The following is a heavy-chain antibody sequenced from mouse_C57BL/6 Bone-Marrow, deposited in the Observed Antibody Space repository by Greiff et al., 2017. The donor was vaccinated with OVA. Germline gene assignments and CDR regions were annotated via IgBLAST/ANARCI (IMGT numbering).Heavy chain of an antibody. CDR3: ASPLYGNYFAY. CDR1: GFSLTSYG. D-gene: IGHD2-1*01. J-gene: IGHJ3*01. CDR2: IWSGGST. V-gene: IGHV2-2*01. Sequence: VHLVESGPGLVQPSQSLSITCTVSGFSLTSYGVHWVRQSPGKGLEWLGVIWSGGSTDYNAAFISRLSISKDNSKSQVFFKMNSLQADDTAIYYCASPLYGNYFAYWGQGTLVTVSA.